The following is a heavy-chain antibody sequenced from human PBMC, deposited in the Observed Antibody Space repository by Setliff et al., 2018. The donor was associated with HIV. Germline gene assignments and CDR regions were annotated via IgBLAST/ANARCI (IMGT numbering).Heavy chain of an antibody. Sequence: SETLSLTCTVSGYSVNSDYLWSWIRQPPGKGLQWIGFIYNSEITNYNPSLKSRVTISLDMSKNQFSLKLTSVTAADTAVYYCARGGTSSNWFDPWGQGTLVTVSS. J-gene: IGHJ5*02. V-gene: IGHV4-38-2*02. CDR2: IYNSEIT. CDR1: GYSVNSDYL. CDR3: ARGGTSSNWFDP. D-gene: IGHD2-2*01.